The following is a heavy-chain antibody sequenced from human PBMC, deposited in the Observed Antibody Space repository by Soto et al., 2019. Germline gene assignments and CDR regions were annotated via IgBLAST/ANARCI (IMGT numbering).Heavy chain of an antibody. Sequence: PSETLSLTCTVSGGSVSSGSYYWSWIRQPPGKGLEWIGDIYYSGSTNYNPSLKSRVTISVDTSKNQFSLKLSSVTAADTAVYYCARFRKSYGRYLDYWGQGTLVTVSS. CDR3: ARFRKSYGRYLDY. CDR1: GGSVSSGSYY. CDR2: IYYSGST. D-gene: IGHD5-18*01. V-gene: IGHV4-61*01. J-gene: IGHJ4*02.